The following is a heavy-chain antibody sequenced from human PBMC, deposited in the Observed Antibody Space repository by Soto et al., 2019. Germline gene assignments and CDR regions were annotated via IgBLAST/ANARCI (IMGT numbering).Heavy chain of an antibody. D-gene: IGHD5-18*01. CDR2: INHSGST. CDR1: GGSFSAHY. Sequence: QVQLQQWGAGLLKPSETLSLTCAVYGGSFSAHYWSWVRQSPGKGLEWIGEINHSGSTNYSPSLTRRIGISVDTSKKQFSLKLTSMIAADTAVYYCARGLGGYSYGGLDSWGQGVLVTVSS. J-gene: IGHJ4*02. CDR3: ARGLGGYSYGGLDS. V-gene: IGHV4-34*01.